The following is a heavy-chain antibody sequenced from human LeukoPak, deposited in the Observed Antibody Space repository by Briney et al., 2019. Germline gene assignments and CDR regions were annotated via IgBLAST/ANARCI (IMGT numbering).Heavy chain of an antibody. CDR3: ARRYCSGGSCHLDY. J-gene: IGHJ4*02. Sequence: GSLRLSCAASGFTFSSYSMNWVRQAPGKGLVWVSRINSDGSSTSYADSVKGRFTISRDNAKNTLYLQMNSLRAEDTAVYYCARRYCSGGSCHLDYWGQGTLVTVSS. D-gene: IGHD2-15*01. CDR2: INSDGSST. V-gene: IGHV3-74*01. CDR1: GFTFSSYS.